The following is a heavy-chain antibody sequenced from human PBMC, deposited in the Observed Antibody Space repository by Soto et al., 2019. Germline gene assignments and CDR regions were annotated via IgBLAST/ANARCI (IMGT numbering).Heavy chain of an antibody. CDR1: GFTFSSNW. J-gene: IGHJ4*02. CDR3: AKDMGYDLSPLGYFDY. Sequence: EVQLVESGGGLVQPGGSLRLSCAASGFTFSSNWMHWVRRVPGRGLVWVSGISWNSGSIGYADSVKGRFTISRDNAKNSLYLQMNSLRSEDTALYYCAKDMGYDLSPLGYFDYWGQGTLVTVSS. V-gene: IGHV3-9*01. CDR2: ISWNSGSI. D-gene: IGHD5-12*01.